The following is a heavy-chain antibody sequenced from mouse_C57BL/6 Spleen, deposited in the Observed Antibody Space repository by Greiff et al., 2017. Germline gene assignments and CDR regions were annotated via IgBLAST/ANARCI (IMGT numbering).Heavy chain of an antibody. V-gene: IGHV1-61*01. J-gene: IGHJ2*01. D-gene: IGHD2-2*01. CDR3: ARRGYPNYFDY. Sequence: VQLQQPGAELVRPGSSVKLSCKASGYTFTSYWMDWVKQRPGQGLEWIGNIYPSDSETHYNQKFKDKATLTVDKSSSTAYMQLSSLTSEDSAVYYCARRGYPNYFDYWGQGTTLTVSS. CDR1: GYTFTSYW. CDR2: IYPSDSET.